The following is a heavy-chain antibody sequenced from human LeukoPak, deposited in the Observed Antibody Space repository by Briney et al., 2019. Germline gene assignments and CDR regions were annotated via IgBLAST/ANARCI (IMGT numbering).Heavy chain of an antibody. J-gene: IGHJ4*02. D-gene: IGHD3/OR15-3a*01. CDR2: IYHSGST. CDR1: GGSISSSNW. Sequence: SETLSLTCAVSGGSISSSNWWSWVRQPPGKGLEWIGEIYHSGSTYYNPSLKSRVTISVDRSKNQFSLKLSSVTAADTAVYYCARVGTGYSYFDYWGQGTLVTVSS. V-gene: IGHV4-4*02. CDR3: ARVGTGYSYFDY.